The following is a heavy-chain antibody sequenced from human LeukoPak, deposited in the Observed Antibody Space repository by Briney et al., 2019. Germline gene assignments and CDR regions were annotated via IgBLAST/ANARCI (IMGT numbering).Heavy chain of an antibody. CDR2: ISYDGSNK. CDR3: AALDIVVVPAAVATPGDY. D-gene: IGHD2-2*01. Sequence: GGSLRLSCAASGFTFYNYAMSWVRQAPGKGLEWVAVISYDGSNKYYADSVKGRFTISRDNSKNTLYLQMNSLRAEDTAVYYCAALDIVVVPAAVATPGDYWGQGTLVTVSS. CDR1: GFTFYNYA. V-gene: IGHV3-30*04. J-gene: IGHJ4*02.